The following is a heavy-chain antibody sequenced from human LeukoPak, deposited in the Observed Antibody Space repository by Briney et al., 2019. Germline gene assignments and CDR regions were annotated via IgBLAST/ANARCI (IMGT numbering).Heavy chain of an antibody. CDR2: IYSGGST. CDR3: AVGAMVRGVIFDY. Sequence: GGSLRLSCAASGFTFNNYGMHWVRQAPGKGLEWVSVIYSGGSTYYADSVKGRFTISRDNSKNTLYLQMNSLRAEDTAVYYCAVGAMVRGVIFDYWGQGTLVTVSS. D-gene: IGHD3-10*01. V-gene: IGHV3-NL1*01. CDR1: GFTFNNYG. J-gene: IGHJ4*02.